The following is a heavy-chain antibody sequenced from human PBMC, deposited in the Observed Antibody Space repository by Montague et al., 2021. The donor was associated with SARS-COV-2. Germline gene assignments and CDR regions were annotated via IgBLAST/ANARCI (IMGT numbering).Heavy chain of an antibody. D-gene: IGHD4-23*01. Sequence: SETRSLTCTVSGGSIAGNHWTWVRQSPGKGLEWIGQIGSTNYNPSLESRISTSVDTSKSQFSLNLASVTAADSAIYYCAMLYGGGGGRGYWGQGTLVTVSS. CDR1: GGSIAGNH. CDR2: IGST. V-gene: IGHV4-59*01. CDR3: AMLYGGGGGRGY. J-gene: IGHJ4*02.